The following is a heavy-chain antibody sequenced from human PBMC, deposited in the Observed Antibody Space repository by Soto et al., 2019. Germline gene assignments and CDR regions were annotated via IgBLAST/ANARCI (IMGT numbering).Heavy chain of an antibody. Sequence: PGGSLSLSCAASGFTFSSYSMNWVRQAPGKGLEWVSSISSSSSYIYYADSVKGRFTISRDNAKNSLYLQMNSLRAEDTAVYYCARGRPLWTLDYWGQGTLVSVSS. D-gene: IGHD5-18*01. CDR3: ARGRPLWTLDY. V-gene: IGHV3-21*01. CDR1: GFTFSSYS. J-gene: IGHJ4*02. CDR2: ISSSSSYI.